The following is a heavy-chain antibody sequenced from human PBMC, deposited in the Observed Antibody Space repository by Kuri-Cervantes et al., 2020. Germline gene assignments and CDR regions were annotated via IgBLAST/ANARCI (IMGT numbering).Heavy chain of an antibody. CDR1: GGSISSGGYY. D-gene: IGHD3-10*01. V-gene: IGHV4-39*07. CDR2: IYYSGST. CDR3: ARQRTYYYGSGSYFNWFDP. J-gene: IGHJ5*02. Sequence: SETLSLTCTVSGGSISSGGYYWSWIRQHPGKGLEWIGSIYYSGSTYYNPSLKSRVTISVDTSKNQFSLKLSSVTAADTAVYYCARQRTYYYGSGSYFNWFDPWGQGTLVTVSS.